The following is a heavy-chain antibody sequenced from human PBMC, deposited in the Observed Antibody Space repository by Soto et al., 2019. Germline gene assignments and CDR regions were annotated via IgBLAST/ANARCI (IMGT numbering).Heavy chain of an antibody. CDR3: ARGGRGYCSGGSCYADLGWVEGTVDY. D-gene: IGHD2-15*01. V-gene: IGHV4-61*01. CDR2: IYYSGST. CDR1: GGSVSSGSYY. J-gene: IGHJ4*02. Sequence: QVQLQESGPGLVKPSETLSLTCTVSGGSVSSGSYYWSWIRQPPGKGLEWIGYIYYSGSTNYNPSLKIRVTISVDTSKNQFSLKLSSGTAADTAVYYCARGGRGYCSGGSCYADLGWVEGTVDYWGQGTLVTVSS.